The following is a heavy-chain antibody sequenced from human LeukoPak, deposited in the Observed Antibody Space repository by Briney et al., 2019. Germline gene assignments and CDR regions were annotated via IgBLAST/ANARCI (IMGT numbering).Heavy chain of an antibody. CDR3: AKDKLQLLILDYFDY. D-gene: IGHD4-11*01. CDR1: GFTFSSYT. J-gene: IGHJ4*02. CDR2: ISSSSTYM. V-gene: IGHV3-21*01. Sequence: GGSLRLSCAASGFTFSSYTMNWVRQAPGRGLEWVSCISSSSTYMLYADSAKGRFTISRDNAKNSLYLQMNSLRAEDTAVYYCAKDKLQLLILDYFDYWGQGTLVTVSS.